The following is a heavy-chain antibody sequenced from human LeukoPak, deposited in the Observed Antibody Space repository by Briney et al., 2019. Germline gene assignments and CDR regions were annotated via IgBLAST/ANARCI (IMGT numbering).Heavy chain of an antibody. CDR3: AITQSGYYDY. Sequence: PGGSLRLSCAVSGFTFSSYSMNWVRQAPGEGLEWVSIISGSSDSTYYADSVKGRFTISRDNSKNTLYLQMNSLRAEATAVYYCAITQSGYYDYWGQGTLVTVSS. J-gene: IGHJ4*02. CDR2: ISGSSDST. CDR1: GFTFSSYS. V-gene: IGHV3-23*01. D-gene: IGHD3-22*01.